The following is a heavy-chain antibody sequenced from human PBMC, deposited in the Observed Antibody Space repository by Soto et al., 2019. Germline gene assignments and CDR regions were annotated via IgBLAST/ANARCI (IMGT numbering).Heavy chain of an antibody. CDR3: ARGLNKAALSFEY. Sequence: GGSLRLSCVASGFSFSSYSMNWVRQAPGKGLEWLSYIDSRSGPTYYADSVKGRFTISRDNAKNSLYLQMNSLRAEDTALYYCARGLNKAALSFEYWGQGTLVTVSS. V-gene: IGHV3-48*04. J-gene: IGHJ4*01. CDR1: GFSFSSYS. CDR2: IDSRSGPT. D-gene: IGHD6-25*01.